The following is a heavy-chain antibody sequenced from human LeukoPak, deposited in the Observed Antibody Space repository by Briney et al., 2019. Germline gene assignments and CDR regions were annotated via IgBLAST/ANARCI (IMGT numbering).Heavy chain of an antibody. D-gene: IGHD6-13*01. CDR2: ISPGGDTT. J-gene: IGHJ4*02. V-gene: IGHV3-11*04. CDR3: ARKVYSSSWQTTVGLDH. CDR1: GFRFSDSY. Sequence: PGGSLRLSCAASGFRFSDSYMSWIRQAPGKGLEWVSYISPGGDTTYYTDSVKGRFTISRDNAKNSLYLQMNSLRAEDTAVYYCARKVYSSSWQTTVGLDHWGQGTLVTVSS.